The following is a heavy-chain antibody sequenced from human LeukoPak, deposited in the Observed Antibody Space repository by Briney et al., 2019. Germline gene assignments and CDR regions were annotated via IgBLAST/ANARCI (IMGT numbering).Heavy chain of an antibody. J-gene: IGHJ4*02. V-gene: IGHV3-66*01. CDR1: GLTVSRNS. Sequence: GGSLRLSCAASGLTVSRNSMSWVRQAPGKGLEWVSVIYSSGTTYYADSVNGRFTISRDNSNNTLFLQMNSLRAEDTAVYYCAKSGPGIAVAGTFDYWGQGTLVTVST. CDR3: AKSGPGIAVAGTFDY. CDR2: IYSSGTT. D-gene: IGHD6-19*01.